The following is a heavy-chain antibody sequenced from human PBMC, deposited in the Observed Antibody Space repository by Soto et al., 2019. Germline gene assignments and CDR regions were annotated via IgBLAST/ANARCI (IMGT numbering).Heavy chain of an antibody. D-gene: IGHD4-17*01. J-gene: IGHJ4*02. V-gene: IGHV3-30*18. Sequence: QVQLVESGGGVVQPGRSLRLSCAASGFTFSSYGMHWVRQAPGKGLEWVAVISYDGSNKYYADSVKGRFTISRDNSKNTLYLQMNSLRAEDTAVYYGANAAQTYGGPDYWGQGTLVTVSS. CDR1: GFTFSSYG. CDR2: ISYDGSNK. CDR3: ANAAQTYGGPDY.